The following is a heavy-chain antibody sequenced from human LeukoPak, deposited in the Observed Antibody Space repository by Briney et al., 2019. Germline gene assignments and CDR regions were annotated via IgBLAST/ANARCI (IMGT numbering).Heavy chain of an antibody. D-gene: IGHD3-22*01. CDR2: IYPGDSDT. CDR3: ATSPWDYYDSSGNYKFDY. V-gene: IGHV5-51*01. Sequence: GESLKISCKGSGYSFTSYWIGWVRQMPGKGLEWMGIIYPGDSDTRYSPSFQGQVTISADKSISTAYLQWSSLKASDTAMYYCATSPWDYYDSSGNYKFDYWGQGTLVTVSS. J-gene: IGHJ4*02. CDR1: GYSFTSYW.